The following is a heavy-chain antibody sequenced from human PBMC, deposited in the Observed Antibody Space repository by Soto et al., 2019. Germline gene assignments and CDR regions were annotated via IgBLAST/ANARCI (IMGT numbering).Heavy chain of an antibody. J-gene: IGHJ4*02. CDR3: ANSPPAMVAPNI. CDR1: GGSVSSYS. CDR2: VYYSGST. V-gene: IGHV4-59*02. Sequence: PSETLSLTCTVSGGSVSSYSWTWVRQPPGKGLEWIGYVYYSGSTHYNPSLKSRVTISLDTSKNQFSLKLTSVTAADTAMYFCANSPPAMVAPNIWGQGTLVTVSS. D-gene: IGHD5-18*01.